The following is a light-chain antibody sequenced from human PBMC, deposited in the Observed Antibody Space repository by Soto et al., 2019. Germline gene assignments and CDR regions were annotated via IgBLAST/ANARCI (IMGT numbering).Light chain of an antibody. V-gene: IGKV3-20*01. CDR2: GAS. Sequence: EIVLTQSPGTLSLSPGERATLSCRASQTVSSTYLVWYQQKPGQAPRLLIYGASSRAPGVSDRFSGSGSGTDFTLTISRLEPEDFAVYYCHQCGNSWWTFGQGTMVEIK. CDR1: QTVSSTY. J-gene: IGKJ1*01. CDR3: HQCGNSWWT.